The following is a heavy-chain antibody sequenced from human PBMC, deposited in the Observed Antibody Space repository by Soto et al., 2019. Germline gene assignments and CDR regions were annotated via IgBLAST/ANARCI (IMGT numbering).Heavy chain of an antibody. Sequence: SETLSLTCSVSGDSISNSRFYWDWLRQPPGKGLEWIGTTYYNGNAYYNPSLRSRVSMSVDTSKNQFSLKLISVTAADTAVYYCARHFVAVVIKGWGYWGQGKLVTVSS. J-gene: IGHJ4*02. D-gene: IGHD3-10*01. V-gene: IGHV4-39*01. CDR2: TYYNGNA. CDR3: ARHFVAVVIKGWGY. CDR1: GDSISNSRFY.